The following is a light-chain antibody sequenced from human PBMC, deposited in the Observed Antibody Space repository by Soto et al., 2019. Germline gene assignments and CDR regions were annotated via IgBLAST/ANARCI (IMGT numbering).Light chain of an antibody. J-gene: IGKJ4*01. CDR1: QTVRNHY. V-gene: IGKV3-20*01. CDR3: QQFSSYPLT. Sequence: EIVLTQSPGTLSLSPGERAILSCRASQTVRNHYLAWYQQNPGQAPRLLIYHASSRATGIQDRFSGGGSGTDFTLTISRLEPEDFAVYYCQQFSSYPLTFGGGTKVDIK. CDR2: HAS.